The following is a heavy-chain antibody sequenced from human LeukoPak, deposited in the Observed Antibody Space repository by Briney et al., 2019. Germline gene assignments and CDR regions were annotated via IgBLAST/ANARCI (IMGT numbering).Heavy chain of an antibody. D-gene: IGHD3-10*01. CDR3: ATSGYYGSGSYLYWYFDL. CDR1: GCTLTELS. J-gene: IGHJ2*01. V-gene: IGHV1-24*01. Sequence: ASVKVSCKVSGCTLTELSMHWVRQAPGKGLEWMGVFDPEDGETIYAQKFQGRVTMTEDTSTDTAYMELSSLRSEDTAVYYCATSGYYGSGSYLYWYFDLWGRGTLVTVSS. CDR2: FDPEDGET.